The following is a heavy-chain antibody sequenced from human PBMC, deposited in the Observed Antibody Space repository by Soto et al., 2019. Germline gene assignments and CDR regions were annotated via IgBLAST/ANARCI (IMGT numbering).Heavy chain of an antibody. V-gene: IGHV3-30-3*01. J-gene: IGHJ6*02. CDR3: ARDIAAAPYYYGMDV. CDR1: GFTFSSYA. D-gene: IGHD6-13*01. CDR2: ISYDGSNK. Sequence: QVQLVESGGGVVQPGRSLRLPCAASGFTFSSYAMHWVRQAPGKGLEWVAVISYDGSNKYYADSVKGRFTISRDNSKNTLYLQMNSLRAEDTAVYYCARDIAAAPYYYGMDVWGQGTTVTVSS.